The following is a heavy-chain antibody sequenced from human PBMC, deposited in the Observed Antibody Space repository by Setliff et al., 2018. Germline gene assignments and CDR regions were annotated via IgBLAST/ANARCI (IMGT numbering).Heavy chain of an antibody. CDR2: IKQDGSEK. V-gene: IGHV3-7*03. Sequence: PGGSLRLSCVASGFTFNNYWMSWVRQAPGKGLEWVANIKQDGSEKRYVDPVKGRFTISRDNARNSLYLQMNSLRAEDTAVYYCARVWFGNMDVWGKGTTVTVSS. J-gene: IGHJ6*03. CDR1: GFTFNNYW. CDR3: ARVWFGNMDV. D-gene: IGHD3-10*01.